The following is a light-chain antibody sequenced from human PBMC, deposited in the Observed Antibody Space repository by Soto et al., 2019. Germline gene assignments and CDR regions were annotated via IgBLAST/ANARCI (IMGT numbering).Light chain of an antibody. CDR2: DAS. J-gene: IGKJ3*01. V-gene: IGKV1-33*01. CDR3: QQYDNLPPFT. Sequence: DIQMTQSPSSLSASVGDRVTITCQASQDISNYLNWYQQKPGKAPTLLIYDASNLETGVPSRFSGSGSWTDFTFTISSLQTEDIATYYCQQYDNLPPFTFGPGTKVDIK. CDR1: QDISNY.